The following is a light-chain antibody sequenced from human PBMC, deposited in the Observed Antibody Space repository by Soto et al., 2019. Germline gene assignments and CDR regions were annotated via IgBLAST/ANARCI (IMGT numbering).Light chain of an antibody. Sequence: IQTTQSPSYLAVATGDGIPISCRASQSIKNYLNWYQHKPGAAPKLLIFGASNLESGVPSRFSGSGSGTEFTLRISSLQPEDFATYYCQQGYSTTPITFGQGTRLEIK. CDR2: GAS. CDR1: QSIKNY. CDR3: QQGYSTTPIT. V-gene: IGKV1-39*01. J-gene: IGKJ5*01.